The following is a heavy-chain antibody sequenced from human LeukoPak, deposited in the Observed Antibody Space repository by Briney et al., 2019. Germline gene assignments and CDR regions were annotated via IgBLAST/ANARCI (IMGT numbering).Heavy chain of an antibody. CDR3: AKDYTHGRPYYMDV. Sequence: PGGSLRLSCAASGFTFSSYGMSWVRQAPGKGLEWVSAISGSGGSTYYADSVKGRFTISRDNSKNTLYLQMNSLRAEDTAVYYCAKDYTHGRPYYMDVWGKGTTVTISS. CDR1: GFTFSSYG. V-gene: IGHV3-23*01. D-gene: IGHD3-16*01. J-gene: IGHJ6*03. CDR2: ISGSGGST.